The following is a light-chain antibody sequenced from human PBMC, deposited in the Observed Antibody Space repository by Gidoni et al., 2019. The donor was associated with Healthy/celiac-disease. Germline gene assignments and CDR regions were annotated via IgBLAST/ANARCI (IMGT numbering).Light chain of an antibody. Sequence: VLTQSPGTLSLSPGEKATLSCRASQSVSSSYLAWYQQKPGQAPRLLIYGASSRATGIPDRFSGSGSGTDFTLTISRLEPEDFAVYYCQQYGSSPGTFGQGTKVEIK. CDR3: QQYGSSPGT. CDR2: GAS. V-gene: IGKV3-20*01. J-gene: IGKJ1*01. CDR1: QSVSSSY.